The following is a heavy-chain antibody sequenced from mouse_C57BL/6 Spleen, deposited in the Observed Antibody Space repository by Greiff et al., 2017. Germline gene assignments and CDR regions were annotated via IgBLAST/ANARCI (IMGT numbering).Heavy chain of an antibody. V-gene: IGHV1-7*01. CDR1: GYTFTSYW. CDR3: ARIWAAQATLGWFAY. D-gene: IGHD3-2*02. Sequence: VKVVESGAELAKPGASVKLSCKASGYTFTSYWMHWVKQRPGQGLEWIGYINPSSGYTKYNQKFKDKATLTADKSSSTAYMQLSSLTYEDSAVYYCARIWAAQATLGWFAYWGQGTLVTVSA. J-gene: IGHJ3*01. CDR2: INPSSGYT.